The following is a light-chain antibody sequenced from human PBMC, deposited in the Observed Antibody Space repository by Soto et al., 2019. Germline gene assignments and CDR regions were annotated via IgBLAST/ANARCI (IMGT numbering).Light chain of an antibody. CDR3: QQYGSSPFT. CDR1: QSVSSSY. J-gene: IGKJ3*01. V-gene: IGKV3-20*01. Sequence: IVLTQSPGTLSLSPGERATLSCRGSQSVSSSYLAWYQQKPGQAPRLLIYGASSRATGIPDRFSGSGSGTDFTLTISRLEPEDFAVYYCQQYGSSPFTFGPGNKVDI. CDR2: GAS.